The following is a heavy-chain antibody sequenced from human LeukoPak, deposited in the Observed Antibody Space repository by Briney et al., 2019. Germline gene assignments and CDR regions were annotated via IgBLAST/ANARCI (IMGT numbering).Heavy chain of an antibody. D-gene: IGHD2-2*01. CDR3: ARSRCSSISCASRGAFDI. CDR1: GGSFSGYY. V-gene: IGHV4-34*01. Sequence: DPSETLSLTCAVYGGSFSGYYWSWIRQPPGKGLEWIGEINHSGSTNYNPSLKSRVTMSVDTSKNQFSLKLSSVTAADTAVYYCARSRCSSISCASRGAFDIWGQGTMVTVSS. CDR2: INHSGST. J-gene: IGHJ3*02.